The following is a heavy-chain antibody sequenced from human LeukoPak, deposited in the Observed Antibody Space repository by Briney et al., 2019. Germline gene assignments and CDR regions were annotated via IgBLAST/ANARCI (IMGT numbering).Heavy chain of an antibody. CDR2: ISGSGGST. V-gene: IGHV3-23*01. J-gene: IGHJ4*02. D-gene: IGHD2-15*01. Sequence: PGASLRLSCAASGFTFSSYAMSWVRQAPGKGLEWVSAISGSGGSTYYADSVKGRFTISRDNSKNTLYLQMNSLRAEDTAVYYCAKDFEGIVVAVAATLTYWGQGTLVTVSS. CDR1: GFTFSSYA. CDR3: AKDFEGIVVAVAATLTY.